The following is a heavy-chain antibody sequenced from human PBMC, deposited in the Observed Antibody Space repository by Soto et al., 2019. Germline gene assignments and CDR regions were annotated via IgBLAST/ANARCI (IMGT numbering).Heavy chain of an antibody. D-gene: IGHD6-13*01. Sequence: GGSLRLSCAASGFTFSDHYMDWVRQAPGKGLEWVGRTRNKANSYTTEYAASVKCRFTISRDDSKNSLYLQMNSLKTEDTAVYYCAREGVRYSSSWYDYWGQGTLVTVSS. V-gene: IGHV3-72*01. J-gene: IGHJ4*02. CDR2: TRNKANSYTT. CDR1: GFTFSDHY. CDR3: AREGVRYSSSWYDY.